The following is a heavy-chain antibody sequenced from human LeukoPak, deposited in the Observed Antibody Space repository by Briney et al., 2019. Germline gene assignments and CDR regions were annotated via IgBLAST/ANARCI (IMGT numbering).Heavy chain of an antibody. CDR2: IIPIFGTA. Sequence: SVKVSCKASGGTFSSYAISCVRQAPGQGLEWMGGIIPIFGTANYAQKFQGRVTITADESTSTAYMELSSLRSEDTAVYYCARDKSRYCSGGSCYNYYYYGMDVWGQGTTVTVSS. CDR1: GGTFSSYA. CDR3: ARDKSRYCSGGSCYNYYYYGMDV. V-gene: IGHV1-69*01. J-gene: IGHJ6*02. D-gene: IGHD2-15*01.